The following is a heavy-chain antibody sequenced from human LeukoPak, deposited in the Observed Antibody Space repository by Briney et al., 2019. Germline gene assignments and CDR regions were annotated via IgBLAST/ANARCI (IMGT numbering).Heavy chain of an antibody. Sequence: SVKVSCKASGGTFSSYAISWVRQAPGQGLEWMGRIIPILGIANYAQKFQGRITMTRDTSTSTVYMELSSLTFEDAAVYYCTREYSSGWFSHWGQGTLVTVSS. J-gene: IGHJ5*02. CDR3: TREYSSGWFSH. D-gene: IGHD6-19*01. CDR1: GGTFSSYA. V-gene: IGHV1-69*04. CDR2: IIPILGIA.